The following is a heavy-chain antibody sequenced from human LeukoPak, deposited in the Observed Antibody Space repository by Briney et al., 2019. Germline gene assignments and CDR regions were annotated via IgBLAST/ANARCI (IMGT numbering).Heavy chain of an antibody. Sequence: SETLSLTCAVSGYPISSGSYWGWIRQPPGKGLEWIGSIYHSGSTYYNPSLKSRVTISVDTSKNQFSLKLSSVTAADTAVYYCAICSSTRTHAFDIWGQGTMVTVSS. D-gene: IGHD2-2*01. J-gene: IGHJ3*02. V-gene: IGHV4-38-2*01. CDR1: GYPISSGSY. CDR3: AICSSTRTHAFDI. CDR2: IYHSGST.